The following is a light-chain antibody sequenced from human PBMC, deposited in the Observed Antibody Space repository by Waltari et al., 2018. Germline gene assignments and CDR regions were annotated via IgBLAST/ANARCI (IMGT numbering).Light chain of an antibody. CDR1: HLGQTD. V-gene: IGLV3-1*01. J-gene: IGLJ2*01. CDR3: QAWDSSVV. Sequence: SSELTQPPSVSVSPGQTARRTRPRDHLGQTDAFWYQQKPGQSPVLVIYQDSKRPSGIPERFSGSNSGNTATLTISGTQAMDEADYYCQAWDSSVVFGGGTKLTVL. CDR2: QDS.